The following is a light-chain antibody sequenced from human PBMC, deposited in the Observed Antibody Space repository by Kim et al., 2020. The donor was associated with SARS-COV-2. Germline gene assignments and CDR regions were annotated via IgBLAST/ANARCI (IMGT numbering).Light chain of an antibody. CDR1: SLRNYF. V-gene: IGLV3-19*01. CDR2: GKG. J-gene: IGLJ2*01. CDR3: NSRDNSGNHP. Sequence: SSELTQDPAVSVALGQTVRITCQGDSLRNYFASWYQQKPGQAPVVVIYGKGNRPSGIPDRFSGSSSGDTASLTITGCQAEDEAVYYCNSRDNSGNHPFGG.